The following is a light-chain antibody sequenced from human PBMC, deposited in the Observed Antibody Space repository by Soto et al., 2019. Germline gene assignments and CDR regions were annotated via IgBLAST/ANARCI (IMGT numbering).Light chain of an antibody. CDR1: SSDVGGYNY. Sequence: QSALTQPASVSGSPGQSITISCTGTSSDVGGYNYVSWYQQHPGKAPKLMIYEVSNRPSGVSYRFSGSKSGNTASLTISGLQAEDEADYYCSSYTSSSTPYVFGTETKVTVL. CDR2: EVS. V-gene: IGLV2-14*01. J-gene: IGLJ1*01. CDR3: SSYTSSSTPYV.